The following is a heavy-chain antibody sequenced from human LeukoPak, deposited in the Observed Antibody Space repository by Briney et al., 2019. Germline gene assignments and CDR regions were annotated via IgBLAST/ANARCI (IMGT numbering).Heavy chain of an antibody. CDR2: IYYSGST. V-gene: IGHV4-59*08. D-gene: IGHD4-17*01. Sequence: WETLSLTCTVSGGSINSYYWNWIRQPPGRGQEWIGYIYYSGSTYYNPSLKSRVTISVDTSKNQFSLKLSSVTAADTAVYYCASYGDYDAFDIWGQGTMVTVSS. CDR3: ASYGDYDAFDI. J-gene: IGHJ3*02. CDR1: GGSINSYY.